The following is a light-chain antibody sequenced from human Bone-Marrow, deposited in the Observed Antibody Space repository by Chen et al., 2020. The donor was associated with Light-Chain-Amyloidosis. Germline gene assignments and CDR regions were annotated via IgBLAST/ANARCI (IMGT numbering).Light chain of an antibody. CDR1: QSLSTY. J-gene: IGKJ4*01. CDR3: QQRSNWPLT. V-gene: IGKV3-11*01. Sequence: EIVLTQSPATLSLSPRERATLSCRASQSLSTYLAWYQQIPGQAPRLLIYDASNRATGIPARFSGSGYGTDLTLTISSLEPEDFAVYYCQQRSNWPLTFGGGTKVEIK. CDR2: DAS.